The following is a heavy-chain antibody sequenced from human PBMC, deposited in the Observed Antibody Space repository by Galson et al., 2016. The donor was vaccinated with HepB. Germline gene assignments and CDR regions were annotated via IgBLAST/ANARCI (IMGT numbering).Heavy chain of an antibody. CDR2: IKPDGSGG. J-gene: IGHJ4*02. V-gene: IGHV3-7*03. CDR3: ARLYGDVTLFDY. D-gene: IGHD4-17*01. Sequence: SLTLSWAASGCLLRGCWRTWFRQAPGKGLEWVANIKPDGSGGYFLYSVKGRFTVARDNAKNSLYLQMNSLRVDDTAVYYCARLYGDVTLFDYWGQGTLVTVSS. CDR1: GCLLRGCW.